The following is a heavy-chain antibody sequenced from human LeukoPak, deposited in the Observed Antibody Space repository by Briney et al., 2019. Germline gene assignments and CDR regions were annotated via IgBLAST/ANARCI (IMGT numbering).Heavy chain of an antibody. Sequence: SEALSLTCAVYGGSFSGYYWSWIRQPPGKGPEWIGEINHSGSTNYNPSLKSRVTISVDTSKNQFSLKLSSVTAADTAVYYCARAVASTSSFDYWGQGTLVTVSS. CDR1: GGSFSGYY. CDR3: ARAVASTSSFDY. V-gene: IGHV4-34*01. CDR2: INHSGST. J-gene: IGHJ4*02. D-gene: IGHD4-23*01.